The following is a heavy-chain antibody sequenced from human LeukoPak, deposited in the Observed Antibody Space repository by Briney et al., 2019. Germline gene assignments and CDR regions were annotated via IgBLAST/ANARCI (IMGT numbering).Heavy chain of an antibody. CDR3: ARGHKTTIFGVVIIRGVWFDP. D-gene: IGHD3-3*01. CDR1: GYTFTSYD. J-gene: IGHJ5*02. CDR2: MNPNSGNT. Sequence: ASVKVSCKASGYTFTSYDINWVRQATGQGLEWMGWMNPNSGNTGYAQKFQGRVTMTRNTSISTAYMELSRLRSEDTAVYYCARGHKTTIFGVVIIRGVWFDPWGQGTLVTVSS. V-gene: IGHV1-8*01.